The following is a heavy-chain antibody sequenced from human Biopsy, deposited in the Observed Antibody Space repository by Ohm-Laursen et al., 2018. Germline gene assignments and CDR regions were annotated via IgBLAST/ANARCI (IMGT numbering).Heavy chain of an antibody. Sequence: SLRLSCAASGVTLSGYSMNWVRQAPGKGLEWVSSISASSSYIYYADSAKGRFTVSKENGKNSLYLQMNSLRAEDTAVYYCARSRGSSGIATIYYYGMDVWGQGTTVTVSS. CDR2: ISASSSYI. CDR3: ARSRGSSGIATIYYYGMDV. J-gene: IGHJ6*02. CDR1: GVTLSGYS. V-gene: IGHV3-21*01. D-gene: IGHD3-10*01.